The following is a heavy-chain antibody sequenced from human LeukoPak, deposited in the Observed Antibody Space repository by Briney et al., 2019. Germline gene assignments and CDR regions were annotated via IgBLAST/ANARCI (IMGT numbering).Heavy chain of an antibody. V-gene: IGHV4-39*07. CDR2: IYYSGST. CDR3: ARAWGDYYYYMGV. CDR1: GGSIRSVSYY. Sequence: SETLSLTCTVSGGSIRSVSYYWGWIRQPPGKGLEWIGSIYYSGSTYYNVSLKSRVTISVDTSKNQFSLDLSSATAADAAVYYCARAWGDYYYYMGVWGKGTAVTVSS. J-gene: IGHJ6*03. D-gene: IGHD7-27*01.